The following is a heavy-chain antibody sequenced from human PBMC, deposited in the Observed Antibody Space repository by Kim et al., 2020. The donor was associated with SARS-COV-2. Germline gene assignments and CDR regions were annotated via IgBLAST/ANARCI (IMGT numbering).Heavy chain of an antibody. J-gene: IGHJ4*02. D-gene: IGHD3-3*02. CDR2: ISGSGGST. CDR3: AKDRSSIRPSWLQRGFDY. V-gene: IGHV3-23*01. Sequence: GGSLRLSCAASGFTFSSYAMSWVRQAPGKGLEWVSAISGSGGSTYYADSVKGRFTISRDNSKNTLYLQMNSLRAEDTAVYYCAKDRSSIRPSWLQRGFDYWGQGTLVTVSS. CDR1: GFTFSSYA.